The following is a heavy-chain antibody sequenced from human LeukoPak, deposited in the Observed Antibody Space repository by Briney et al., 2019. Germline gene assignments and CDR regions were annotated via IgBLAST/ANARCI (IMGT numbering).Heavy chain of an antibody. V-gene: IGHV3-21*01. CDR1: GFTFSSYS. J-gene: IGHJ4*02. Sequence: GGSLRLSYAASGFTFSSYSMNWVRQAPGKGLEWVSSISSSSSYIYYADSVKGRFTISRDNAKNSLYLQLNSLRAEDTAVYYCDRDGILMVYAIHYWGQGTLVTVSS. D-gene: IGHD2-8*01. CDR2: ISSSSSYI. CDR3: DRDGILMVYAIHY.